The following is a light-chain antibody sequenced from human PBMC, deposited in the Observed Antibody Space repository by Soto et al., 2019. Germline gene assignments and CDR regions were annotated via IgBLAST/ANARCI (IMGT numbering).Light chain of an antibody. CDR2: DAS. CDR3: QQRSNWPWT. CDR1: QSVSSY. Sequence: EIVLTQSPATLSLSPGERATLSCRASQSVSSYLACFQQKPGQAPRLLIYDASNRATGIPARFSGSGSGTDFPLTISSLEPEDFAVYYCQQRSNWPWTFGQGTKADIK. V-gene: IGKV3-11*01. J-gene: IGKJ1*01.